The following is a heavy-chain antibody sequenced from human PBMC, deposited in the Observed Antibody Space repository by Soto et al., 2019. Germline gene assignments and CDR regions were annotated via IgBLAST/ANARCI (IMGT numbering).Heavy chain of an antibody. CDR3: ATPTGRYYDRSGYYGPAAFDI. CDR2: FDPEDGET. Sequence: ASVKVSCKVSGYTLTELSMHWVRQAPGKGLEWMGGFDPEDGETIYAQKFQGRVTMTEDTSTDTAYMELSSLRSEETAVYYCATPTGRYYDRSGYYGPAAFDIWGPGTILTF. CDR1: GYTLTELS. J-gene: IGHJ3*02. V-gene: IGHV1-24*01. D-gene: IGHD3-22*01.